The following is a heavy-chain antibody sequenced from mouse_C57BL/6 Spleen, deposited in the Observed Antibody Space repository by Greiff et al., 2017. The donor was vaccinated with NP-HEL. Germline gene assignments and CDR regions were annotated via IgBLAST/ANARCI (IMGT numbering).Heavy chain of an antibody. CDR2: IYPGSGST. CDR3: ARSRYGYDEGFDY. V-gene: IGHV1-55*01. D-gene: IGHD2-2*01. CDR1: GYTFTSYW. Sequence: QVQLKQPGAELVKPGASVKMSCKASGYTFTSYWITWVKQRPGQGLEWIGDIYPGSGSTNYNEKFKSKATLTVDTSSSTAYMQLSSLTSEDSAVYYCARSRYGYDEGFDYWGQGTTLTVSS. J-gene: IGHJ2*01.